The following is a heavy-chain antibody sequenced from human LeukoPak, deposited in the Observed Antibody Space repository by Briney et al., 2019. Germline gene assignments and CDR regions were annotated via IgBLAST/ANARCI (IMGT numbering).Heavy chain of an antibody. V-gene: IGHV5-51*01. CDR2: NYPGDSDT. D-gene: IGHD6-13*01. J-gene: IGHJ5*02. CDR1: GYSFSKYW. CDR3: ARPRYTSSWYVAWFDP. Sequence: GESLKISCKGSGYSFSKYWIGWVRQMPGKGLEWMGINYPGDSDTRYSPSFQGQVTISADKSISTAYLQWNSLKASDTAIYYCARPRYTSSWYVAWFDPWGQGTLVTVSS.